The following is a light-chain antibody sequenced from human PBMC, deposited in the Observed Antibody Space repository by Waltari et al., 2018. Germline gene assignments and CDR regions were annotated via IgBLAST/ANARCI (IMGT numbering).Light chain of an antibody. CDR3: LQDYNSWT. Sequence: AIQMTQSPSSLSASVGDRVTITCRANQDIRNDLAWYQQKPGKAPNLLIYSASNLQSGVPSRFSGGGFGTDFTLTISGLQVEDFATYYCLQDYNSWTFGQGTKVEI. V-gene: IGKV1-6*02. CDR2: SAS. J-gene: IGKJ1*01. CDR1: QDIRND.